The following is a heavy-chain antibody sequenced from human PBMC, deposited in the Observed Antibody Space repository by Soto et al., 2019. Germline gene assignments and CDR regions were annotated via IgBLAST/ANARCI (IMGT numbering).Heavy chain of an antibody. CDR2: IYYSGST. CDR3: ARDLGYCSGGSCAGPTLDV. J-gene: IGHJ6*04. V-gene: IGHV4-31*02. Sequence: QVQLQESGPGLLKPSQTLSLTCTVSGGSISSGGYSWSWIRQHPGKGLEWIGYIYYSGSTYYNPSLKSRVNISVDTSKNQFSLKLSSVTAADTAVYSCARDLGYCSGGSCAGPTLDVWGKGTTVTVSS. D-gene: IGHD2-15*01. CDR1: GGSISSGGYS.